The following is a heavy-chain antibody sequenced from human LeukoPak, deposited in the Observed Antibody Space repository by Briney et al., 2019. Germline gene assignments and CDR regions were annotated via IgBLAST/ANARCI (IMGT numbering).Heavy chain of an antibody. V-gene: IGHV1-8*01. CDR1: GYTFNNYD. CDR3: ARVVGFYYDSSGYRNFDY. D-gene: IGHD3-22*01. CDR2: MNPNSGNT. Sequence: ASVKVSCKTSGYTFNNYDINWVRQASGQGLEWMGWMNPNSGNTGYAQTFQGRVTMTRSTSISTAYMELSTLRFEDTADYYCARVVGFYYDSSGYRNFDYWGQGTLVTVSS. J-gene: IGHJ4*02.